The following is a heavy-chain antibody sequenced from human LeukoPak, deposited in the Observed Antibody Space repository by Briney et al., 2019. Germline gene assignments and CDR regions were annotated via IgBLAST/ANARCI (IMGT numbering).Heavy chain of an antibody. J-gene: IGHJ4*02. Sequence: AGGSLRLSCAASGFTVSSNYMSWVRQAPGKGLEWVSVIYSGGSTYYADSVKGRFTISRDNSKNTLYLQMNSLRAEDTAVYYCARVGGSSWYPYYFDYWGQRTLVTVSS. D-gene: IGHD6-13*01. CDR3: ARVGGSSWYPYYFDY. V-gene: IGHV3-66*01. CDR2: IYSGGST. CDR1: GFTVSSNY.